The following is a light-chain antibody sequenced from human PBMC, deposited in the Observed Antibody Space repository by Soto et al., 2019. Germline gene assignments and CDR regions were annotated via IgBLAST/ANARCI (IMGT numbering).Light chain of an antibody. V-gene: IGKV3-11*01. CDR2: DAS. CDR3: QQRSNWPPLT. CDR1: QSVSSY. J-gene: IGKJ4*01. Sequence: EIVLTQSPATLSLSPWERATLSCRAGQSVSSYLAWYQQKPGQAPRLLIYDASNRATGIPARFSGSGSGTDFTLTISSLEPEDFAVYYCQQRSNWPPLTFGGGTKVDI.